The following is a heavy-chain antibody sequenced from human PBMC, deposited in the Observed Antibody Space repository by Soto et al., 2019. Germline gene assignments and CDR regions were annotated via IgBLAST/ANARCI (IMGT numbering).Heavy chain of an antibody. CDR3: ARGLTIFGVAYFDY. V-gene: IGHV4-59*01. CDR2: IYYSGST. Sequence: SETLSLTCTVSGGSISSYYWSWIRQPPGKGLEWIGYIYYSGSTNYNPSLKSRVTISVDTSKNQFSLKLSSVTAADTAVYYCARGLTIFGVAYFDYWGQGTLVTVSS. D-gene: IGHD3-3*01. CDR1: GGSISSYY. J-gene: IGHJ4*02.